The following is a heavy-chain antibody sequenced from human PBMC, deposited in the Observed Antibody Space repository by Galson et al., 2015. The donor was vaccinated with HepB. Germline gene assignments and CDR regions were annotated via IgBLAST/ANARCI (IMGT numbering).Heavy chain of an antibody. Sequence: SVKVSCKASGCTFTSYAINWVRQAPGQGLEWMGWINTNTGNPTYAQGFTGRFVFSLDTSVSTAYLQISSLKAEDTAVYYCARAELQWLVDHWFDPWGQGTLVTVSS. V-gene: IGHV7-4-1*02. D-gene: IGHD6-19*01. CDR1: GCTFTSYA. CDR3: ARAELQWLVDHWFDP. J-gene: IGHJ5*02. CDR2: INTNTGNP.